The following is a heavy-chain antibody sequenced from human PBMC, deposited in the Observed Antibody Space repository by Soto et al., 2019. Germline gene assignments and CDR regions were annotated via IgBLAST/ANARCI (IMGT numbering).Heavy chain of an antibody. CDR3: ARDSGGPRLAPLRYNWFDP. J-gene: IGHJ5*02. Sequence: SETLSLTSTVSGGSISSYYWSWIRQPPGRGLEWIGYIYYSGSTNYNPSLKSRVTISVDTSKNQFSLKLSSVTAADTAVYYCARDSGGPRLAPLRYNWFDPWGQGTLVTVSS. CDR2: IYYSGST. V-gene: IGHV4-59*01. D-gene: IGHD1-26*01. CDR1: GGSISSYY.